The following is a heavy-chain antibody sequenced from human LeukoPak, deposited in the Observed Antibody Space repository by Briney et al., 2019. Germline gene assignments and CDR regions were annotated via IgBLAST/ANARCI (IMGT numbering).Heavy chain of an antibody. D-gene: IGHD3-22*01. CDR1: GGSISSGDYY. Sequence: SQTLSLTCTVSGGSISSGDYYWSWIRQPPGKGLEWIGYIYYSGSTYYNPPLKSRVTISVDTSKNQFSLKLSSVTAADTAVYYCARVNYYDSSGSLYGGYYFDYWGQGTLVTVSS. J-gene: IGHJ4*02. CDR2: IYYSGST. CDR3: ARVNYYDSSGSLYGGYYFDY. V-gene: IGHV4-30-4*01.